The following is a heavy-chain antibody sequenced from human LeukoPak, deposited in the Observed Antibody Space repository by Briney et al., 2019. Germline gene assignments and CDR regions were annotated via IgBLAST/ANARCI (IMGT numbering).Heavy chain of an antibody. CDR1: GYTFTNYY. CDR3: ARDRAGYSSSWYPDY. D-gene: IGHD6-13*01. Sequence: ASVKVSCKASGYTFTNYYIHWVRQAPGQGLEWMGIINPSGGSTSYAQKFQGRVTMTRDMSTSTAYMELRSLRSDDTAVYYCARDRAGYSSSWYPDYWGQGTLVTVSS. J-gene: IGHJ4*02. V-gene: IGHV1-46*01. CDR2: INPSGGST.